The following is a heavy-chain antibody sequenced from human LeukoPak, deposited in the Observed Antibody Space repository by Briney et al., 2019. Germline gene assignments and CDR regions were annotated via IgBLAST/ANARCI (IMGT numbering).Heavy chain of an antibody. CDR1: GFTFGDYA. V-gene: IGHV3-49*03. D-gene: IGHD1-26*01. CDR3: TRAKDGGSFVIGPYCFDY. J-gene: IGHJ4*02. Sequence: GGSLRLSCTTSGFTFGDYAMSWFRQAPGKGLEWVGFIRTKAYGGTTEYAASVKGRFTISRDDSKSIVYLQMNSLKTEDTDAYYCTRAKDGGSFVIGPYCFDYWGQGTLVTVSS. CDR2: IRTKAYGGTT.